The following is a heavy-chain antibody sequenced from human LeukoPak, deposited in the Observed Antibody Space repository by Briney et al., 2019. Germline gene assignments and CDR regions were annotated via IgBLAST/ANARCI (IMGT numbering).Heavy chain of an antibody. CDR3: AREMATIYAFDI. CDR2: IYTSGST. Sequence: PSETLSLTCTVSGGSISSGSYYWSWIRQPAGKGLEWIGRIYTSGSTNYNPSLKSRVTISVDTSKNQFSLKLSSVTAADTAVYYCAREMATIYAFDIWGQGTMVTVSS. V-gene: IGHV4-61*02. J-gene: IGHJ3*02. CDR1: GGSISSGSYY. D-gene: IGHD5-24*01.